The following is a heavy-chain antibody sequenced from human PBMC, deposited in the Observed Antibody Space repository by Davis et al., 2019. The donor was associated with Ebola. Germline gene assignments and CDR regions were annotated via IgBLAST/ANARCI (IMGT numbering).Heavy chain of an antibody. D-gene: IGHD2-15*01. V-gene: IGHV3-23*01. CDR2: ISGSGGNT. J-gene: IGHJ4*02. CDR1: GSIFSSYA. CDR3: AKGDCSGGICYPDY. Sequence: GGSLRLSCAASGSIFSSYAVSWVRQAPGKGLEWVSAISGSGGNTYYADSVKGRFTISRDNSKNTLFLQMNSLRAEDTAVYYCAKGDCSGGICYPDYWGQGTLVTVSS.